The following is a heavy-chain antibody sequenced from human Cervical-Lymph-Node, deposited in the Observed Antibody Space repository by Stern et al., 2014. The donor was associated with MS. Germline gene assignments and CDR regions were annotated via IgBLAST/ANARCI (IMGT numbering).Heavy chain of an antibody. CDR3: ASRTLTFPYYFDS. Sequence: QLQLQESGPGLVKPSGTLSLTCAVSGGSILRTDWWSWVRQPPGKGLEWIGEVYHSGYANYKPSLKSRVTISVDKSKNQFSLNLTSVTAADTALYYCASRTLTFPYYFDSWGQGTLVTVSS. D-gene: IGHD3-9*01. V-gene: IGHV4-4*02. J-gene: IGHJ4*02. CDR2: VYHSGYA. CDR1: GGSILRTDW.